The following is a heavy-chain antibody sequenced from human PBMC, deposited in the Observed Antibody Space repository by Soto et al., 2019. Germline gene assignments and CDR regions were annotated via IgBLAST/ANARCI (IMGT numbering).Heavy chain of an antibody. J-gene: IGHJ1*01. CDR3: ARSSGYHDTYPTNQYFHH. Sequence: LRLSCASSGFTFSTYWMSWVRQAPGKGLEWVANINQDGSEKYYVDSVKGRFTISRDNARNSLYLQVNSLRADDTAMFYCARSSGYHDTYPTNQYFHHWGHGTLVTVSS. CDR1: GFTFSTYW. D-gene: IGHD3-22*01. V-gene: IGHV3-7*01. CDR2: INQDGSEK.